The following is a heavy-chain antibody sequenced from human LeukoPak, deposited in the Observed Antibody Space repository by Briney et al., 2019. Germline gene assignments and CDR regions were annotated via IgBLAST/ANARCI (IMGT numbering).Heavy chain of an antibody. J-gene: IGHJ4*02. CDR3: TGDWYKYY. CDR2: IRNKHYGGTT. CDR1: GFTFGDYA. Sequence: GGSLRLSCTASGFTFGDYAMSWVRQAPGKGLEWVGFIRNKHYGGTTEYAASVKGRFTISRDDSKSIAYLQMNSLKTEDTAVYYCTGDWYKYYWGQGTLVTVSS. V-gene: IGHV3-49*04. D-gene: IGHD1-1*01.